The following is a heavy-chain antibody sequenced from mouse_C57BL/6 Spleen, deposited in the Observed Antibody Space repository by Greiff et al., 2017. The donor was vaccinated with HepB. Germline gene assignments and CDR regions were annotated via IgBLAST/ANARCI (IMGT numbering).Heavy chain of an antibody. D-gene: IGHD2-5*01. J-gene: IGHJ2*01. CDR1: GFTIKDYY. CDR2: IDPEDGDT. Sequence: EVQLQQSGAELVRPGASVKLSCTASGFTIKDYYMHWVNQTPEQGLEWIGCIDPEDGDTEYAPTIKGQATMTADTSSNTAYLQLSSLTSEDTAVYYCTTSYYSNDYFDYWGQGTTLTVSS. V-gene: IGHV14-1*01. CDR3: TTSYYSNDYFDY.